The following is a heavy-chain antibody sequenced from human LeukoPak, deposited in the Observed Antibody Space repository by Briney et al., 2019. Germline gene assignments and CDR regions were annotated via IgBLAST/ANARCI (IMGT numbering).Heavy chain of an antibody. CDR3: AREHIVVVTDAIGYWFDP. CDR2: IYYSGST. J-gene: IGHJ5*02. V-gene: IGHV4-38-2*02. CDR1: GYSISSGYY. Sequence: SETLSLTCAVSGYSISSGYYWGWIRQPPGKGLEWIGSIYYSGSTYYNPSLKSRVTTSIDTTKNQFSLKLSAVTAADTAVYYCAREHIVVVTDAIGYWFDPWGQGTLVTVSS. D-gene: IGHD2-2*01.